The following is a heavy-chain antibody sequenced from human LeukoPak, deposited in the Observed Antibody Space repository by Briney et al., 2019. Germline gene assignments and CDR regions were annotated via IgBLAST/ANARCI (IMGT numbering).Heavy chain of an antibody. J-gene: IGHJ4*02. V-gene: IGHV4-34*01. Sequence: PSETLSLTCAVYGGSFSGYYWSWIRQPPGKGLEWIGKINHSGSTNYNPSLKSRVTISVDTSKNQLSLKLSSVTAADTAVYYCARNRAFNYYGSGSYSYYFDYWGQGTLVTVSS. CDR2: INHSGST. D-gene: IGHD3-10*01. CDR1: GGSFSGYY. CDR3: ARNRAFNYYGSGSYSYYFDY.